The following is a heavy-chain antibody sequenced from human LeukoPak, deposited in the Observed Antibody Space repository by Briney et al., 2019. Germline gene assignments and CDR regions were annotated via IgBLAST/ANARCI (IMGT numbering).Heavy chain of an antibody. CDR1: GDSVSSNSAA. J-gene: IGHJ4*02. Sequence: SQTLSLTCAISGDSVSSNSAAWNWIRQSPSRGLEWLGRTYYRSKWYNDYAVSVKSRITINPDTSKDQVSLQLNSVTPEDTAVYYCARETSFRYYDFLSGWDYWGQGTLVTVSS. CDR3: ARETSFRYYDFLSGWDY. V-gene: IGHV6-1*01. CDR2: TYYRSKWYN. D-gene: IGHD3-3*01.